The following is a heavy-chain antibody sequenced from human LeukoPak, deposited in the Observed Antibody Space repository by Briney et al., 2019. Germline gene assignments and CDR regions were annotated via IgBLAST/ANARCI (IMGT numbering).Heavy chain of an antibody. CDR2: INHSGST. Sequence: SETLSLTCAVYGGSFSGYYWSWIRQPPGKGLEWIGEINHSGSTNYNPSLKSRVTISVDTSKNQFSLKLSSVTAADTAVYYCARVGEVGYYYDSSGPRFFDYWGQGTLVTVSS. D-gene: IGHD3-22*01. V-gene: IGHV4-34*01. CDR1: GGSFSGYY. CDR3: ARVGEVGYYYDSSGPRFFDY. J-gene: IGHJ4*02.